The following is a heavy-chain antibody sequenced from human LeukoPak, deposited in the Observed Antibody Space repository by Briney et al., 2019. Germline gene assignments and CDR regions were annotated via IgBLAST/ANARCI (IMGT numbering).Heavy chain of an antibody. CDR3: ARGTVTMVVTPLGY. V-gene: IGHV1-69*05. J-gene: IGHJ4*02. Sequence: SVKVSCKASGGTFSSYATSWVRQAPGQGLEWMGRIIPIFGTANYAQKFQGRVTITTDESTSTAYMELSSLRSEDTAVYYCARGTVTMVVTPLGYWGQGTLVTVSS. CDR1: GGTFSSYA. CDR2: IIPIFGTA. D-gene: IGHD4-23*01.